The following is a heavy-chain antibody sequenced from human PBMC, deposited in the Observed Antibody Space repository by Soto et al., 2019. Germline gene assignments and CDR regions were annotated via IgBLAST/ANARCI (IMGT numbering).Heavy chain of an antibody. CDR1: GGTLSSFINYP. CDR2: IVPNVGTV. Sequence: SVKVSCKASGGTLSSFINYPINWVRQAPGQGLEWMGGIVPNVGTVNYAQKFQGRVTITADKSTGTAYMEVSSLRSEDTALYYCARRDTSGFLRYFDNWGQGTLVTVSS. V-gene: IGHV1-69*06. D-gene: IGHD3-3*01. CDR3: ARRDTSGFLRYFDN. J-gene: IGHJ4*02.